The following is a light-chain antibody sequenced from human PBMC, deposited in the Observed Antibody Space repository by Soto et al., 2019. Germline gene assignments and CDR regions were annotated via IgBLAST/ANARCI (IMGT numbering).Light chain of an antibody. Sequence: QSVLTQLASVSGSPGQSITISCTGPSRDVGAYDYVSWYLQYPDKAPQLLIYYVDHRPSGVSSRFSGSKSGNTASLTISGLQAEDEGDYYCCSYADGSIYFFGTGTKVTVL. J-gene: IGLJ1*01. CDR3: CSYADGSIYF. CDR2: YVD. V-gene: IGLV2-14*03. CDR1: SRDVGAYDY.